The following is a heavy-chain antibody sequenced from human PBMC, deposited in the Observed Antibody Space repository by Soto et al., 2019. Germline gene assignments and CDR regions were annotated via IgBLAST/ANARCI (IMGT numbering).Heavy chain of an antibody. CDR1: GFTFSSYA. CDR3: AKDRGCGGDCYSNDDAFDI. Sequence: EVQLLESGGGLVQPGGSLRLSCAASGFTFSSYAMSWVRQAPGKGLEWVSAISGSGGSTYYADSVKGRFTISRDNSKNTLYLQMNSLRAEDTAVCYCAKDRGCGGDCYSNDDAFDIWGQGTMVTVSS. D-gene: IGHD2-21*02. CDR2: ISGSGGST. V-gene: IGHV3-23*01. J-gene: IGHJ3*02.